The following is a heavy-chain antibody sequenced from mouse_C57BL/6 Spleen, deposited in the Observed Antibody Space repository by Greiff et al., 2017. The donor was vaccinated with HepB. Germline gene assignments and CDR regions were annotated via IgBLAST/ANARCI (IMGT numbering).Heavy chain of an antibody. CDR3: ARSLANLGLFDY. J-gene: IGHJ2*01. Sequence: QVQLQQSGPELVKPGASVKISCKASGYAFSSSWMNWVKQRPGKGLEWIGRIYPGDGDTNYNGKFKGKATLTADKSSSTAYMQLSSLTSEDSAVYFCARSLANLGLFDYWGQGTTLTVSS. CDR1: GYAFSSSW. V-gene: IGHV1-82*01. CDR2: IYPGDGDT. D-gene: IGHD1-1*01.